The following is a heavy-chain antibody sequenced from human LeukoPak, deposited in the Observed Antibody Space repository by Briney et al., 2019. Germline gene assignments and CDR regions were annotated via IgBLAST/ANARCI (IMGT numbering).Heavy chain of an antibody. V-gene: IGHV3-48*04. D-gene: IGHD3-10*01. Sequence: GGSLRHSCAASGFTFSSYSMNWVRQAPGKGLEWVSYISSSSSTIYYADSVKGRFTISRDNAKNSLYLQMNSLRAEDTAVYYCARDRWFGEKSFDYWGQGTLVTVSS. CDR2: ISSSSSTI. CDR3: ARDRWFGEKSFDY. CDR1: GFTFSSYS. J-gene: IGHJ4*02.